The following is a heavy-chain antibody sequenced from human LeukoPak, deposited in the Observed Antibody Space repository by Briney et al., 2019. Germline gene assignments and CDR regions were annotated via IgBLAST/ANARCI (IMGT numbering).Heavy chain of an antibody. CDR2: VNNSGST. V-gene: IGHV4-39*07. CDR3: ARARGTVAIDY. CDR1: GGSISSTSYY. Sequence: PSETLSLTCTVSGGSISSTSYYWGWIRQPPGKGLEWIGDVNNSGSTNCNPSLKSRVTVSVDTSKNQFSLKLTSVTAADTAVYYCARARGTVAIDYWGQGTLVTVSS. J-gene: IGHJ4*02. D-gene: IGHD5-12*01.